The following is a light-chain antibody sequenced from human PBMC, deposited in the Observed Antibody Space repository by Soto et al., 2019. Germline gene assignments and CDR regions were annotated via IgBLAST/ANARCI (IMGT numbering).Light chain of an antibody. CDR1: QGISTF. Sequence: EIVLTQSPATLSLSPGDRATLSCRASQGISTFLVWIQQKPGQAPRLLIYDASQRATGVPARFIGSGSGTDFTLTISSLEAEDSAVYYCQQRADWPKTFGXGTKVDIK. CDR3: QQRADWPKT. CDR2: DAS. V-gene: IGKV3-11*01. J-gene: IGKJ1*01.